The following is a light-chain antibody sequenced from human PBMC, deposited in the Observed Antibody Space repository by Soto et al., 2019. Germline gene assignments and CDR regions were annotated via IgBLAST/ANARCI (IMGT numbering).Light chain of an antibody. CDR1: QSVTTN. Sequence: EIVMTQSPATLSVSPGERATLSCRASQSVTTNLAWYQQKPGQPPRLLIYGASTRATGIPARFSGSGSGTEFTLTISSLQSEDFAVYYCQHYNNWWTFGQGTKVDIK. V-gene: IGKV3-15*01. J-gene: IGKJ1*01. CDR2: GAS. CDR3: QHYNNWWT.